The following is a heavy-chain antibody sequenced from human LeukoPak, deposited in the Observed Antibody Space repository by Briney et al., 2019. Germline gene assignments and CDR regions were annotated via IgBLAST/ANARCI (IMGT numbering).Heavy chain of an antibody. CDR3: ARAGPMTTVNNWFDP. CDR1: GYTFTGYY. J-gene: IGHJ5*02. V-gene: IGHV1-2*06. CDR2: INPNSGGT. Sequence: ASVKLSCKASGYTFTGYYMHWVRQAPGQGLEWMGRINPNSGGTNYAQKFQGRVTMTRDTSISTAYMELSRLRSDDTAVYYCARAGPMTTVNNWFDPWGQGTLVTVSS. D-gene: IGHD4-11*01.